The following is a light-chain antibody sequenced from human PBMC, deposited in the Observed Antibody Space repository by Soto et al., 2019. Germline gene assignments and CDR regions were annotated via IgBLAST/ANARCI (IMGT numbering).Light chain of an antibody. J-gene: IGKJ1*01. CDR1: QSISNY. V-gene: IGKV1-39*01. CDR3: QQSYSTLTWT. Sequence: DIQMTQSPSSLSASVGDRVTITCRASQSISNYLNWYQQKAGEAPKLLIHAASSLQSGVPSRFSGSGSGTDFTLTISSLQPEDFATYYCQQSYSTLTWTFGQGTKVDIK. CDR2: AAS.